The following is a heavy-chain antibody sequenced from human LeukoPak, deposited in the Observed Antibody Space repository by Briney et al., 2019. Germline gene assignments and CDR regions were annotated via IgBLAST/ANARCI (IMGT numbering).Heavy chain of an antibody. CDR3: VNCGGDCYSETYYYYYGMDV. V-gene: IGHV3-23*01. CDR1: GFTFSSYA. J-gene: IGHJ6*02. D-gene: IGHD2-21*02. CDR2: ISGSGGST. Sequence: GALRLSCAASGFTFSSYAMSWVRQAPGKGLEWVSAISGSGGSTYYADSVKGRFTISRDNSKNTLYLQMNSLRAEDTAVYYCVNCGGDCYSETYYYYYGMDVWGQGTTVTVSS.